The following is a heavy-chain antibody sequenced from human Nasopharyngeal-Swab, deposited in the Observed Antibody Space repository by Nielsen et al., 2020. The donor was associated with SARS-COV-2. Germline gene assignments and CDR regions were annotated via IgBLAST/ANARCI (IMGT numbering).Heavy chain of an antibody. CDR3: ASRSGYYWSDFDY. D-gene: IGHD3-3*01. J-gene: IGHJ4*02. CDR1: GYTFTSYD. Sequence: ASVKVSCKASGYTFTSYDINWVRQATGQGLEWMGWMNPNSGNTGYAQKFQGRVTMTRNTSISTAYMELSSLRSEDTAVYYCASRSGYYWSDFDYWGQGTLVTVSS. CDR2: MNPNSGNT. V-gene: IGHV1-8*01.